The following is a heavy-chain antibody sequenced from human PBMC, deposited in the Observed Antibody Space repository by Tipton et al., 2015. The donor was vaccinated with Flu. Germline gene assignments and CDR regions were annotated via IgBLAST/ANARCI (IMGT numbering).Heavy chain of an antibody. CDR2: INPNIGVT. V-gene: IGHV1-2*06. D-gene: IGHD6-19*01. Sequence: QLVQSGAEVKNPGASVKVSCKASGYSFTGYYIYWVRQAPGQGLEWMGRINPNIGVTNYTQRFQGRVTLTRDTSITTAYMELSRLRSDDTAVYYCARGVYSSAWHDAFDMWGQGTMVTVSS. J-gene: IGHJ3*02. CDR3: ARGVYSSAWHDAFDM. CDR1: GYSFTGYY.